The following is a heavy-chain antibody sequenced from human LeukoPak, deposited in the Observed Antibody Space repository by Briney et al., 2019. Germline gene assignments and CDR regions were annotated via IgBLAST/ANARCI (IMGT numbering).Heavy chain of an antibody. CDR3: AKGLHYDFWSGYLTGYFDY. J-gene: IGHJ4*02. V-gene: IGHV3-9*03. D-gene: IGHD3-3*01. CDR1: GFTFSSYA. Sequence: GGSLRLSCAASGFTFSSYAMSWVRQAPGKGLEWVSGISWKSGSIGYADSVKGRFTISRDNAKNSLYLQMNSLRAEDMALYYCAKGLHYDFWSGYLTGYFDYWGQGTLVTVSS. CDR2: ISWKSGSI.